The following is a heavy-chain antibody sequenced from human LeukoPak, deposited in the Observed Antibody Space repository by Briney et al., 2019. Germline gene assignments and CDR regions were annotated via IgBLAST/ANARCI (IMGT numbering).Heavy chain of an antibody. CDR3: ARVLRGDYYYYYYMDV. D-gene: IGHD4-17*01. CDR2: MNPNSGNT. V-gene: IGHV1-8*01. J-gene: IGHJ6*03. CDR1: GYTFTSYD. Sequence: GASVKVSCKASGYTFTSYDINWVRQATGQGLEWMGWMNPNSGNTGYAQKFQGRVTMTRNTSISTAYMELSSLRSEDTAVYYCARVLRGDYYYYYYMDVWGKGTTVTVSS.